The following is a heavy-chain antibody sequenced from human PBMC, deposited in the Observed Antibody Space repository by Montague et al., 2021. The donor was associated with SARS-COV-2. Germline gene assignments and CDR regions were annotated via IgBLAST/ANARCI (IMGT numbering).Heavy chain of an antibody. D-gene: IGHD3-10*01. CDR2: IYYSGST. J-gene: IGHJ4*02. CDR1: GGSISSSSYY. V-gene: IGHV4-39*01. CDR3: ARREDYYGSGSYPN. Sequence: TLSLTCTVSGGSISSSSYYWGWIRQPPGKGLEWIGSIYYSGSTYYNPSLKSRVTISVDTSKNKFSLKLSSVTAADTAVYYCARREDYYGSGSYPNWGQGTLVTVSS.